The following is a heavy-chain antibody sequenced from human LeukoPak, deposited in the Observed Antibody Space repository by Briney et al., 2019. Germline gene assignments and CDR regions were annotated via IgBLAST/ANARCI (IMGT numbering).Heavy chain of an antibody. CDR1: GYTFTGYY. D-gene: IGHD6-6*01. V-gene: IGHV1-2*02. CDR3: ASRTYSSSSGMAV. J-gene: IGHJ6*04. CDR2: INPNSGGK. Sequence: GASVKVSCKASGYTFTGYYMHWVRRAPGHGLEWMGWINPNSGGKNCAQKFQGRVTMTRDTSSSTPYMELSRLRSDDTAVYYCASRTYSSSSGMAVWGKGTTVTVSS.